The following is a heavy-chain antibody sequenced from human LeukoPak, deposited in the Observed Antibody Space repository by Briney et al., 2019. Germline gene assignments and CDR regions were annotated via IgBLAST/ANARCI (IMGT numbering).Heavy chain of an antibody. D-gene: IGHD3-22*01. CDR3: ARLEFYDSTGYSPGHYMDV. Sequence: KPSETLSLTCTVSGGPIYSYYWSWIRQTAGKGLEWIGRLYPGVSTNYNPSLKSRVTMSVDTSKNQFALKLSAVTAADTAVYYCARLEFYDSTGYSPGHYMDVWGKGTTVTASS. V-gene: IGHV4-4*07. CDR2: LYPGVST. J-gene: IGHJ6*03. CDR1: GGPIYSYY.